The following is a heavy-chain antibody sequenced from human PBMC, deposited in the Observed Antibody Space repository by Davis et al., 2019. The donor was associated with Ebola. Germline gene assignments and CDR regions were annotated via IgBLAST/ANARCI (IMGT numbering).Heavy chain of an antibody. CDR1: GYSFTTYY. Sequence: ASVKVSCKASGYSFTTYYIHWVRQAPGQGLEWMGIINPSGGSTTYAQKFQGRVTVTRDTSTTTVYMDLSRLRSDDTAVYYCARLSFGEVGFDYWGQGTLVTVSS. J-gene: IGHJ4*02. CDR2: INPSGGST. CDR3: ARLSFGEVGFDY. D-gene: IGHD3-10*01. V-gene: IGHV1-46*01.